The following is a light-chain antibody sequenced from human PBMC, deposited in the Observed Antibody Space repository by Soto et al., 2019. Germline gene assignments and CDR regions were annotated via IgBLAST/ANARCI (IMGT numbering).Light chain of an antibody. Sequence: DIQMTQSPPSMSASVGDRVTITCRASQDISSWLAWYQQKPGKAPELLIYAASTLQSGVPSRFSGSGSGTHFTLTISSLQPEDFAPSYCQQSNSFPFTFGQGTRLEIK. CDR2: AAS. J-gene: IGKJ5*01. CDR3: QQSNSFPFT. V-gene: IGKV1-12*02. CDR1: QDISSW.